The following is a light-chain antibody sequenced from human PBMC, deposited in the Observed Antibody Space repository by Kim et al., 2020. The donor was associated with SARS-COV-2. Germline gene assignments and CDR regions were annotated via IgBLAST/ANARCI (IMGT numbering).Light chain of an antibody. J-gene: IGKJ1*01. CDR2: GAS. Sequence: EIVLTQFPGTLYLSPGERATLSCRASQSVSSSYLAWYQQKPGQAPRLLIYGASSRSTGVPDRFSGSGSGTDFTLTITRLEPEDFAVYYCQQYVISPHTFGQGTKLKI. CDR1: QSVSSSY. CDR3: QQYVISPHT. V-gene: IGKV3-20*01.